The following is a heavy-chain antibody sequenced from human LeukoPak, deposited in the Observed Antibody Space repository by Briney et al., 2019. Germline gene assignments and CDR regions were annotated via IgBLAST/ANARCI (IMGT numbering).Heavy chain of an antibody. V-gene: IGHV3-48*01. Sequence: GGSLRLSCAASGFTFSGSALHWVRQAPGKGLEWVSFISTTSSTIYYADSVKGRFSISRDNAKNSLYLQMTSLRAEDTAIYYCARVDPFDYWGQGTLVTVSS. CDR1: GFTFSGSA. J-gene: IGHJ4*02. CDR3: ARVDPFDY. CDR2: ISTTSSTI. D-gene: IGHD3-9*01.